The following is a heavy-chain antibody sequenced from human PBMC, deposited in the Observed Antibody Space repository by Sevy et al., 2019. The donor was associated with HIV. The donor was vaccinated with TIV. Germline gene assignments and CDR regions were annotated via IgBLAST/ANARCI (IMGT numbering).Heavy chain of an antibody. D-gene: IGHD2-2*01. J-gene: IGHJ6*02. V-gene: IGHV3-30-3*01. CDR1: GFRLTYFA. CDR3: ARGDDCTSTSCYSWDKIYHQYGLDV. CDR2: LSYDGGNK. Sequence: GGSLRLSCAASGFRLTYFALHWVRQAPDKGMEWVAALSYDGGNKYYADSVKGRFTISGDNSKNTLFLQMNNLRAEDTACYYGARGDDCTSTSCYSWDKIYHQYGLDVWGQGTTVTVSS.